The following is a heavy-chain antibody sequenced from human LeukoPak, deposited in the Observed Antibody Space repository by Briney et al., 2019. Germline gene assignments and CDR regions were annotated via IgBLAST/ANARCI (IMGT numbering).Heavy chain of an antibody. CDR2: IGTAGDT. Sequence: PGGSLRLSCAASGFTFSSYDMHWVRQVTGKGLEWVSGIGTAGDTFYPGSAKGRFTISRENAKNSLYLQMNSLRAGDTAIYYCARDLGAVTTNWLFDLWGRGTLVTVSS. D-gene: IGHD4-17*01. CDR3: ARDLGAVTTNWLFDL. V-gene: IGHV3-13*01. CDR1: GFTFSSYD. J-gene: IGHJ2*01.